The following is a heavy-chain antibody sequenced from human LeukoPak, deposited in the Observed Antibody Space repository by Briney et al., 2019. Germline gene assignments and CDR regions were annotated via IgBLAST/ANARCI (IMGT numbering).Heavy chain of an antibody. Sequence: PSETLSLTCTVSGGSISSYYWSWIRQPPGKGLEWIGYIYYSGSTNYNPSLKSRVTISVDTSKNQFSLKLSSVTAADTAVYYCARHSIVGVYPHFDYWGQGTLVTVSS. CDR3: ARHSIVGVYPHFDY. CDR1: GGSISSYY. CDR2: IYYSGST. V-gene: IGHV4-59*08. J-gene: IGHJ4*02. D-gene: IGHD1-26*01.